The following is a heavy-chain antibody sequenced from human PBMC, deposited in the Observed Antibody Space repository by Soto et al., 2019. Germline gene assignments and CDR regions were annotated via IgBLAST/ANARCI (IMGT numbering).Heavy chain of an antibody. V-gene: IGHV3-23*01. CDR2: ISGSGGST. CDR1: GFTFSSYA. J-gene: IGHJ3*02. Sequence: HPGGSLRLSCAASGFTFSSYAMSWVRQAPGKGLEWVSAISGSGGSTYYADSVKGRFTISRDNSKNTLYLQMNSLRAEDTAVYYCAKDSPRIAVRLKEYAFDIWGQGTMVTVSS. CDR3: AKDSPRIAVRLKEYAFDI. D-gene: IGHD6-19*01.